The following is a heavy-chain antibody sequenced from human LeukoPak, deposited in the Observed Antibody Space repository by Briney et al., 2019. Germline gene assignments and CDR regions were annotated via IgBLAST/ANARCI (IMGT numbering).Heavy chain of an antibody. Sequence: SGTLSLTCTVSGGSISSYYWSWIRQPAGKGLEWIGRIYTSGSINYNPSLKSRVTMSVDTSKNQFSLKLSSVTAADTAVYYCARDYYDFWSGYPMDWFDPWGQGTLVTVSS. D-gene: IGHD3-3*01. CDR1: GGSISSYY. J-gene: IGHJ5*02. CDR2: IYTSGSI. V-gene: IGHV4-4*07. CDR3: ARDYYDFWSGYPMDWFDP.